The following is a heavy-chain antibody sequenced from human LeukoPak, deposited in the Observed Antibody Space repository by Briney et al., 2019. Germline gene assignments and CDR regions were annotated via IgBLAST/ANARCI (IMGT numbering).Heavy chain of an antibody. J-gene: IGHJ6*02. D-gene: IGHD2-2*01. CDR2: IYYSGST. V-gene: IGHV4-61*08. Sequence: SETLSLTCTVSGGSISSGDYYWSWIRQPPGKGLEWIGYIYYSGSTNYNPSLKSRVTISVDTSKNQFSLKLSSVTAADTAVYYCARDQRENQLLGYYYYGMDVWGQGTTVTVSS. CDR1: GGSISSGDYY. CDR3: ARDQRENQLLGYYYYGMDV.